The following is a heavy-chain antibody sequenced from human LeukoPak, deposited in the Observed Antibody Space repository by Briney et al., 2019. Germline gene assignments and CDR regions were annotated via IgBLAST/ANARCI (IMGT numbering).Heavy chain of an antibody. Sequence: ASVKVSCKASGYTFTGYYMHWVRQAPGQGLEWMGWINPNSGGTNYAQKFQGRVTMTRDTSISTAYMELSRLRSDDTAVYYCARAGHSYGLLTIDYWGQGTLVTVSS. V-gene: IGHV1-2*02. CDR2: INPNSGGT. CDR3: ARAGHSYGLLTIDY. D-gene: IGHD5-18*01. J-gene: IGHJ4*02. CDR1: GYTFTGYY.